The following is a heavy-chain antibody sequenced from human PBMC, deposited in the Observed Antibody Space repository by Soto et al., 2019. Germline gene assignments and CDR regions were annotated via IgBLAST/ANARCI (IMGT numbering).Heavy chain of an antibody. CDR1: GYTFTSYG. J-gene: IGHJ6*02. V-gene: IGHV1-18*01. CDR2: ISAYNGNT. Sequence: EASVKVSCKASGYTFTSYGISWVRQAPGQGLEWMGWISAYNGNTNYAQKLQGRVTMTTDTSTSTAYMELRSLRSDDTAVYYCAKGSRYYYYYGMDVWGQGTTVTVS. CDR3: AKGSRYYYYYGMDV.